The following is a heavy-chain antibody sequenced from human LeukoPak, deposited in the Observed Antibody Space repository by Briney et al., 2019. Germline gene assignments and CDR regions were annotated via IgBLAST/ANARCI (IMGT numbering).Heavy chain of an antibody. V-gene: IGHV3-21*01. J-gene: IGHJ4*02. CDR2: ISSSSSYI. CDR1: GFTFSSYS. CDR3: AAFWSGYHY. D-gene: IGHD3-3*01. Sequence: KTGGSLRLSCAASGFTFSSYSMNWVRQAPGKGLEWVSSISSSSSYIYYADSVQGRFTISRDNAKNSLYLQMNSLRAEDTAVYYCAAFWSGYHYWGQGTLVTASS.